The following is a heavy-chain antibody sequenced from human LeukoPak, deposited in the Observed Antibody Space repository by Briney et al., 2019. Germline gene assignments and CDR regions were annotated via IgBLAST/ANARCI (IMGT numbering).Heavy chain of an antibody. CDR1: GFIFSTYG. CDR2: IPNDGSNK. V-gene: IGHV3-30*18. J-gene: IGHJ4*02. Sequence: PGGSLRLSCAASGFIFSTYGIHWVRQAPGKGLEWVAVIPNDGSNKYYADSVKGRFTISRDNSKNTLYLQMNSLRAEDTAVYYCAKGLSGGGQRGYFDYWGQGTLVTVSS. D-gene: IGHD4-23*01. CDR3: AKGLSGGGQRGYFDY.